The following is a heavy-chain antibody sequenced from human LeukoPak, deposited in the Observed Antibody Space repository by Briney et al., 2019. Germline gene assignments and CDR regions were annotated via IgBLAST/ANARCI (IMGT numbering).Heavy chain of an antibody. V-gene: IGHV3-30*18. Sequence: GGSLRLSCAASGLTFRSYGMHWVRQAPGKGLEWVALISFDGSYTYYGDSVKGRFTISRDNSKNTVYLQMNSLRTEDTAVYYCAKQAGWNYYYNYMGVWGKGTTVTISS. CDR3: AKQAGWNYYYNYMGV. D-gene: IGHD6-19*01. CDR1: GLTFRSYG. J-gene: IGHJ6*03. CDR2: ISFDGSYT.